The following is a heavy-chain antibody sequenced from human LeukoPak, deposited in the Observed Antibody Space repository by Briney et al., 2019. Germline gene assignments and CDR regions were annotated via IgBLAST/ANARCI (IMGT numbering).Heavy chain of an antibody. CDR1: GFTFSSYG. J-gene: IGHJ3*02. D-gene: IGHD4-17*01. CDR2: ISSSSNYI. Sequence: PGGSLRLSCAASGFTFSSYGMHWVRQAPGKGLEWVSSISSSSNYIYYADSVKGRFTISRNNAKNSLYLQMNSLRAEDTAVYYCARDRIIYGDYGDAFDIWGQGTMVTVSS. CDR3: ARDRIIYGDYGDAFDI. V-gene: IGHV3-21*01.